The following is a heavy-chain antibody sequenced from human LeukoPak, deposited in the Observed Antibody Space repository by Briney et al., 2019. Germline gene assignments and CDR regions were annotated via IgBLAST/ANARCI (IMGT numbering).Heavy chain of an antibody. CDR1: GGSISSYY. V-gene: IGHV4-59*01. Sequence: SETLSLTCTVSGGSISSYYWSWTRQPPGKGLEWIGYIYYSGSTNYNPSLKSRVTISVDTSKNQFSLKLSSVTAADTAVYYCARVGARPAAAGMFDPWGQGTLVTVSS. D-gene: IGHD6-13*01. J-gene: IGHJ5*02. CDR2: IYYSGST. CDR3: ARVGARPAAAGMFDP.